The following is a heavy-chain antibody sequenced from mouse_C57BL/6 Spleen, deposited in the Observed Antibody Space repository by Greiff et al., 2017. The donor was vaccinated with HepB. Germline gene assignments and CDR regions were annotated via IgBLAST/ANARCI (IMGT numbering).Heavy chain of an antibody. Sequence: QVQLQQPGTELVKPGASVKLSCKASGYTFTSYWMHWVKQRPGQGLEWIGNINPSNGGTNYNEMFKSKATLTVDKSSSTAYMQLSSLTSEDSAVYYCARGGYSNTWFAYWGQGTLVTVSA. CDR2: INPSNGGT. J-gene: IGHJ3*01. CDR3: ARGGYSNTWFAY. D-gene: IGHD2-5*01. V-gene: IGHV1-53*01. CDR1: GYTFTSYW.